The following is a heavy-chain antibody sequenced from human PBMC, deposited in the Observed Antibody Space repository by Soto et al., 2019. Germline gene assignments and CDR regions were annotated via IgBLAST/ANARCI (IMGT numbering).Heavy chain of an antibody. CDR3: TRRTDYYDSSEIDY. Sequence: GGSLRLSCAASGFTFSGSAMHWVRQASGKGLEWVGRIRSKANSHATAYAASVKGRFTISRDDSKNTAYLQMNSLKTEDTAVYYCTRRTDYYDSSEIDYWGQGTLVTVSS. CDR2: IRSKANSHAT. V-gene: IGHV3-73*01. D-gene: IGHD3-22*01. J-gene: IGHJ4*02. CDR1: GFTFSGSA.